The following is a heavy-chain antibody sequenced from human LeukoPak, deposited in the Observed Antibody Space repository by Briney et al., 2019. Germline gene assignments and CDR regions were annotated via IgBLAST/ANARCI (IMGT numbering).Heavy chain of an antibody. CDR3: AGGYSYAYCFDY. CDR2: IYSGGRT. CDR1: GFTVSSNY. V-gene: IGHV3-53*01. D-gene: IGHD5-18*01. J-gene: IGHJ4*02. Sequence: GGSLRLSCAASGFTVSSNYMRWVRQAPGKGLEWVSVIYSGGRTYYADSVKGRFTISRDNSKNTMYLQMNSLRAEDTAVYYCAGGYSYAYCFDYWGQGTLVTVSS.